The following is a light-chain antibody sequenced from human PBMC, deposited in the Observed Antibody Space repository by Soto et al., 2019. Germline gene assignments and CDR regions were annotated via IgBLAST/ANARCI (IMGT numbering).Light chain of an antibody. Sequence: EIVLTQSPATLSLSPGERATLSCRSSHTVGTYLAWYQKKPGQAPRLLIYGSSNRATGTPARFTGSGSGTDFSLTINSLEAEDSAIYYCQQRTNGPPLFTFGPGTKVEIK. CDR2: GSS. CDR1: HTVGTY. V-gene: IGKV3-11*01. CDR3: QQRTNGPPLFT. J-gene: IGKJ3*01.